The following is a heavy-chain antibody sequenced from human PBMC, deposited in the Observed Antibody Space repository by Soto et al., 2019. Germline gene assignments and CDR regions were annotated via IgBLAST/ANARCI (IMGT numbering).Heavy chain of an antibody. Sequence: EVQLLESGGGLVQPGGSLRLSCAVSGFTFSDYAMSWVRQAPGKGLEWVSDISDSGGSAHYADSVKGRFTISRDNFKNTLYLQMSSLRAEDTAVYYCARNRRDGYSYYFDYWGQGTLVTVSS. CDR2: ISDSGGSA. CDR3: ARNRRDGYSYYFDY. J-gene: IGHJ4*02. V-gene: IGHV3-23*01. CDR1: GFTFSDYA. D-gene: IGHD5-18*01.